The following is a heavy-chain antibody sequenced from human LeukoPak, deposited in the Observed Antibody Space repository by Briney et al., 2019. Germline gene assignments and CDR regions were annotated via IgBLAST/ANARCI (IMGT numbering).Heavy chain of an antibody. CDR2: VHPNSGST. D-gene: IGHD1-14*01. CDR1: GYPFTTYE. Sequence: AAVTVSFKSSGYPFTTYEINWVRQAAGHGLEWMGWVHPNSGSTAYAQNFHRRLTMTRDTSISTAYMELTGLRSDHTAVYFCARGPRNHLWGQVTLVTVSS. V-gene: IGHV1-8*01. CDR3: ARGPRNHL. J-gene: IGHJ5*02.